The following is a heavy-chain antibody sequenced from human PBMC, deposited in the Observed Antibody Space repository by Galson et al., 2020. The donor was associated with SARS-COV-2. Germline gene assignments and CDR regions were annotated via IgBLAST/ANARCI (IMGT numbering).Heavy chain of an antibody. CDR1: GGTFRSHS. J-gene: IGHJ3*02. CDR2: NIPVFGTT. Sequence: SVKVPCKASGGTFRSHSISWVRQAPGQGLEWVGRNIPVFGTTKFAPKFQGRVTITADASTSTAYMELSSLRSDDTAVYDCAREAPPDAFDIWGQGAMVTVSS. CDR3: AREAPPDAFDI. V-gene: IGHV1-69*13.